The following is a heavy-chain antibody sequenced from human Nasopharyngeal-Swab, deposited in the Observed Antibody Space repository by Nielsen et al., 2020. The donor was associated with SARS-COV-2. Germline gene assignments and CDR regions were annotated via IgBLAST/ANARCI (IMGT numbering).Heavy chain of an antibody. Sequence: SVKVSCKASGGSFSSYAIIWVRQAPGQGLEWMGGIIPIFGTPNYAQKFQGRVTITADESTSTAYLELSSLRSEDTAVYYCARGPPGYSYGDNWFDPWGQGTLVTVSS. CDR1: GGSFSSYA. CDR2: IIPIFGTP. V-gene: IGHV1-69*13. D-gene: IGHD5-18*01. CDR3: ARGPPGYSYGDNWFDP. J-gene: IGHJ5*02.